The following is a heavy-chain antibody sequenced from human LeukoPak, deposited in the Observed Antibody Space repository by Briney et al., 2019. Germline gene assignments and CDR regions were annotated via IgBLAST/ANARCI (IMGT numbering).Heavy chain of an antibody. CDR1: GFIFSSYA. D-gene: IGHD2-21*02. CDR3: SRRAYCGGDCYGSDAFDI. Sequence: GGSLRLSCAASGFIFSSYAMHWVRQAPGKGLEWVSSISSISTYISYADSVRGRFTISRDNAKNSLDLQMNSLRAEDTAVYYCSRRAYCGGDCYGSDAFDIWGQGTMVAVSS. V-gene: IGHV3-21*01. J-gene: IGHJ3*02. CDR2: ISSISTYI.